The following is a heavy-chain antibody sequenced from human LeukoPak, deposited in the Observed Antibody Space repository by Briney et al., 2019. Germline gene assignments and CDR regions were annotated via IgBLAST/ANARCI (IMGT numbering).Heavy chain of an antibody. J-gene: IGHJ5*01. CDR3: ARLVWLGESPGSWFDS. Sequence: SETLSLTCSVSGGSITSHFWSWIRQPPGKGLEWIGYIHYSGSTNYSPSLKSRVTISPDTSKNQLFLKLNSVTAADTAAYYCARLVWLGESPGSWFDSWGQGTLVTVSS. CDR2: IHYSGST. D-gene: IGHD3-10*01. V-gene: IGHV4-59*11. CDR1: GGSITSHF.